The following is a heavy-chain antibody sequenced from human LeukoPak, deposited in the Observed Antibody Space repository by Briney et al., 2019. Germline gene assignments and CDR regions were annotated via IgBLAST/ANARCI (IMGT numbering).Heavy chain of an antibody. V-gene: IGHV3-11*01. CDR3: AKAVVPAAPEYFDY. J-gene: IGHJ4*02. CDR1: GFTFSDYY. D-gene: IGHD2-2*01. CDR2: ISSSGSTI. Sequence: GGSLRLSCAASGFTFSDYYMSWIRQAPGKGLEWVSYISSSGSTIYYADSVKGRFTISRDNAKNSLYLQMNSLRAEDTAVYYCAKAVVPAAPEYFDYWGQGTLVTVSS.